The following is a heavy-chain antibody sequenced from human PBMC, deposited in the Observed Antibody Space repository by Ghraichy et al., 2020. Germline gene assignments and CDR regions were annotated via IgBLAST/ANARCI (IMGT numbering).Heavy chain of an antibody. CDR3: ATRRQGSGSYYNFFHYGLDV. Sequence: VKVSCKVSGHTLSELSMHWVRQVAGEGLEWMGGFDPEDGETIIAQKFQARVTMTEDTFTDTAYMELSSLRSEDTAMYFCATRRQGSGSYYNFFHYGLDVWGQGTTVTVSS. J-gene: IGHJ6*02. D-gene: IGHD3-10*01. V-gene: IGHV1-24*01. CDR2: FDPEDGET. CDR1: GHTLSELS.